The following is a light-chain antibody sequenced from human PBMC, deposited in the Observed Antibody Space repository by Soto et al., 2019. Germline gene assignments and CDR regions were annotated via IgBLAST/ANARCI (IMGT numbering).Light chain of an antibody. Sequence: VLTPSPGTLSFSQGERATLSCRAQQSVSSYLAWYQQKPGQAPRLLIYGVSSRATGIPDRFSGSGSGTDFTLTISRLEPEDFAVYYCQQYVTSPLTFGGGTKVDI. CDR2: GVS. CDR3: QQYVTSPLT. J-gene: IGKJ4*01. CDR1: QSVSSY. V-gene: IGKV3-20*01.